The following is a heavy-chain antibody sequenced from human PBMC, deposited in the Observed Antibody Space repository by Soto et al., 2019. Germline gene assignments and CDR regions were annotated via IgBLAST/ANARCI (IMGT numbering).Heavy chain of an antibody. Sequence: GASVKVSCKASGYTFTGYYLHWVRQAPGQGLEWMGWINPGSGDTNYAQNFQDRVTMIRDTSISTAYLELSRLRSDDTAVYYCARDVAYLRVRTALSAGMDVWGQGTTVTVSS. V-gene: IGHV1-2*02. CDR3: ARDVAYLRVRTALSAGMDV. D-gene: IGHD2-2*01. CDR2: INPGSGDT. J-gene: IGHJ6*02. CDR1: GYTFTGYY.